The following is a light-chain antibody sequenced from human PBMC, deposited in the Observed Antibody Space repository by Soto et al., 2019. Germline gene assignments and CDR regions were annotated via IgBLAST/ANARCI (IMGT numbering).Light chain of an antibody. CDR2: QAT. Sequence: SVPAQPASVSRTPGQSITISCTGSFSDIADFYYVSWYQQYPGRPSKLPIYQATSRAPGDSLRFSGSKSGNTASLTISGLQPEDEAEYYCNSYSSTNFYVFGTGTNVTVL. CDR1: FSDIADFYY. J-gene: IGLJ1*01. CDR3: NSYSSTNFYV. V-gene: IGLV2-14*01.